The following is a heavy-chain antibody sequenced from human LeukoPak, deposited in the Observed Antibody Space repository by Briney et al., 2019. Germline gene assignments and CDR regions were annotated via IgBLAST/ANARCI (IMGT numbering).Heavy chain of an antibody. V-gene: IGHV3-30*18. J-gene: IGHJ6*04. CDR2: ISYDGSNK. CDR1: GFTFSSYG. D-gene: IGHD2-2*01. CDR3: AKEGGYCSSTSCPPVLYYGMDV. Sequence: PGGSLRLSCAASGFTFSSYGMHWVRQAPGKGLEWVAVISYDGSNKYYADSVKGRFTISRDNSKNTLYLQTNSLRAEDTAVYYCAKEGGYCSSTSCPPVLYYGMDVWGKGTTVTVSS.